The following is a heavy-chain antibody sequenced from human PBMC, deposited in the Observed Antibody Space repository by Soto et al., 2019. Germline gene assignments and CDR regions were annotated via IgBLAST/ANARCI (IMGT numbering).Heavy chain of an antibody. CDR2: IIPMFDEA. D-gene: IGHD3-22*01. CDR1: GGTFSSYA. CDR3: ARAVLHEDNSGYYWLDP. Sequence: QVQLMQSGAEMKKPGSSVMVSFRASGGTFSSYALTWVRQAAGQGLEWIGGIIPMFDEAKYAQKFQGRVTITADEYTTTAYSELSSLRSEDTAVYFYARAVLHEDNSGYYWLDPWGQGTLVTVSS. V-gene: IGHV1-69*01. J-gene: IGHJ5*02.